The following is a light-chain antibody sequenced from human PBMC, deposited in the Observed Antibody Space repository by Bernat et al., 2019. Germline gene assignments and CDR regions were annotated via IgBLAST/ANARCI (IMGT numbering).Light chain of an antibody. CDR3: AAWDDSLVGYV. V-gene: IGLV2-14*01. J-gene: IGLJ1*01. Sequence: QSALTQPASVSGSPGQSITISCTGTSSDVGAYDYVSWYRHHPGKAPKLMIYEVTKRPSGVSNRFSGSKSGTSASLAITGLRSEDEADYYCAAWDDSLVGYVFGTGTQVTVL. CDR2: EVT. CDR1: SSDVGAYDY.